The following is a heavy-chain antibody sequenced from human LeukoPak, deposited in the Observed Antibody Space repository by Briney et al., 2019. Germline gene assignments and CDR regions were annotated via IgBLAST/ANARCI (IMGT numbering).Heavy chain of an antibody. CDR1: GFTFDDYG. D-gene: IGHD6-13*01. V-gene: IGHV3-20*04. CDR2: INWNGGST. Sequence: GESLRLSCAASGFTFDDYGMSWVRQAPGKGLEWVSGINWNGGSTGYADSVKGRFTISRDNAKNSLYLQMNSLRAEDTALYYCATSSWSDKNFDYWGQGTLVTVSS. CDR3: ATSSWSDKNFDY. J-gene: IGHJ4*02.